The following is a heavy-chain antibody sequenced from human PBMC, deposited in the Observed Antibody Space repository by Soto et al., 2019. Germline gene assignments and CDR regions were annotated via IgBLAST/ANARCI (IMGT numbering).Heavy chain of an antibody. Sequence: GGSLRLSCAASGFTFSSYWMSWVRQAPGKGLEWVANIKQDGSEKYYVDSVKGRFTISRDNAKNSLYLQMNSLRAEDTAVYYCATTCSGGSCYTAFDIWGQGTMVTVSS. CDR1: GFTFSSYW. J-gene: IGHJ3*02. CDR2: IKQDGSEK. V-gene: IGHV3-7*01. CDR3: ATTCSGGSCYTAFDI. D-gene: IGHD2-15*01.